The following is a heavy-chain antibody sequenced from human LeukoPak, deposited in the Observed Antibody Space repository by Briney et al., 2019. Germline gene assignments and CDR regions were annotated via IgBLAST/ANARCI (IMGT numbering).Heavy chain of an antibody. CDR1: GFTFSSYS. Sequence: GGSLRLSCAASGFTFSSYSMNWVRQAPGKGLEWVSYISSSSSTTYYADSVKGRFTISRDNAKNSLYLQMNSLRAEDTAVYYCARSDYYYYMDVWGKGTTVTVSS. V-gene: IGHV3-48*04. CDR3: ARSDYYYYMDV. J-gene: IGHJ6*03. CDR2: ISSSSSTT.